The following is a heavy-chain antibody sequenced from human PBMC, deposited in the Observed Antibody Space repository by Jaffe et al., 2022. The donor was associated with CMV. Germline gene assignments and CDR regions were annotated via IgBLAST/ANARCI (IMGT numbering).Heavy chain of an antibody. Sequence: EVQLLESGGGLVQPGGSLRLSCAASGFTFSSYAMSWVRQAPGKGLEWVSAISGSGGSTYYADSVKGRFTISRDNSKNTLYLQMNSLRAEDTAVYYCAKDLSWGRYSSGWYGYYYYGMDVWGQGTTVTVSS. CDR2: ISGSGGST. J-gene: IGHJ6*02. CDR3: AKDLSWGRYSSGWYGYYYYGMDV. CDR1: GFTFSSYA. D-gene: IGHD6-19*01. V-gene: IGHV3-23*01.